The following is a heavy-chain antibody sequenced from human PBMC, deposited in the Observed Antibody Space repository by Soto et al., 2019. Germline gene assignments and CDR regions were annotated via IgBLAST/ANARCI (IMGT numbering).Heavy chain of an antibody. D-gene: IGHD5-18*01. J-gene: IGHJ6*02. Sequence: GASVKVSCKASGYTFTGYYMHWVRQAPGQGLEWMGWINPNSGGTNYAQKFQGWVTMTRDTSISTAYMELSRLRSDDTAVYYCAKDTDTAMVSYYYYYGMDVWGQGTTVTVSS. CDR1: GYTFTGYY. CDR3: AKDTDTAMVSYYYYYGMDV. CDR2: INPNSGGT. V-gene: IGHV1-2*04.